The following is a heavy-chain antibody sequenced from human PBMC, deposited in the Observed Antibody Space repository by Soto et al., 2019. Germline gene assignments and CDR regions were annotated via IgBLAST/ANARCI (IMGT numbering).Heavy chain of an antibody. CDR3: ATDGSYAQHV. Sequence: EVQLVVSGGGLVQPGGALRLSCAASGLTFSNTWMHWFRQAPVKGLVWVSHINSDGTTTTYADSVKGRITISRDNAKKSVHLQMNSLRAEDTAVYYCATDGSYAQHVWGQGTTVTVSS. CDR1: GLTFSNTW. CDR2: INSDGTTT. V-gene: IGHV3-74*01. J-gene: IGHJ6*02. D-gene: IGHD2-2*01.